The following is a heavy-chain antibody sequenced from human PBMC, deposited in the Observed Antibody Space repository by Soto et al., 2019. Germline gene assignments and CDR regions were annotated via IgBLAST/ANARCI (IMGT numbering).Heavy chain of an antibody. V-gene: IGHV3-33*01. CDR3: ARAARILTGYSLDY. CDR2: IWYDGSNK. D-gene: IGHD3-9*01. J-gene: IGHJ4*02. CDR1: GFTFSSYC. Sequence: QVQLVESGGGVVQPGRSLRLSCAASGFTFSSYCRHWVRQAPGKGLEWGAVIWYDGSNKYYADSVKGRFTISRNNSKNTLYLKMNSLRAEDTDVYYCARAARILTGYSLDYWGQGTPVNVSS.